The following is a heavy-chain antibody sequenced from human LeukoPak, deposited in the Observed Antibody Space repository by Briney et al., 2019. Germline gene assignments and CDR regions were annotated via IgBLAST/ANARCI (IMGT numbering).Heavy chain of an antibody. V-gene: IGHV3-23*01. CDR3: ATRPWFGEQERAYFDY. J-gene: IGHJ4*02. CDR2: FSFRTGNT. CDR1: GFTFSSYA. D-gene: IGHD3-10*01. Sequence: GGSLRLSCAASGFTFSSYAMSWVRLAPGKGLEWVSTFSFRTGNTYFADSVKGRFTISTDNSKNTLSLQMNSLRAEDTAIYYCATRPWFGEQERAYFDYWGQGTLVAVSS.